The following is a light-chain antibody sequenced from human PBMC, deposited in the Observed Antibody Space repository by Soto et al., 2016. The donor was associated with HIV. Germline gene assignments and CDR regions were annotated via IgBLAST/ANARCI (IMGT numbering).Light chain of an antibody. CDR2: FDT. V-gene: IGLV3-21*04. CDR3: QVWDTSSDHVV. CDR1: SSGSKT. J-gene: IGLJ2*01. Sequence: YELTQPPSVSVAPGKTARITRGGDSSGSKTVHWYQLKPGQAPVLVVYFDTDRPSGIPERFSGSNSGNTATLTISRVEAGDEADYHCQVWDTSSDHVVFGGGTKLTVL.